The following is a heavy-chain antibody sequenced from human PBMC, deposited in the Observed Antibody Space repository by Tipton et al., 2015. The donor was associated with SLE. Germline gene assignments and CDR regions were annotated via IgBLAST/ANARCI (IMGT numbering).Heavy chain of an antibody. CDR2: IYYSGST. CDR1: GGSISSSSYY. J-gene: IGHJ4*02. Sequence: TLSLTCTVSGGSISSSSYYWGWIRQPPGKGLEWIGSIYYSGSTYYNPSLKSRVTISVDTSKNQFSLKLSSVTAADTAVYYCARGDSSSSRPFDYWGQGTLVTVSS. D-gene: IGHD6-6*01. V-gene: IGHV4-39*01. CDR3: ARGDSSSSRPFDY.